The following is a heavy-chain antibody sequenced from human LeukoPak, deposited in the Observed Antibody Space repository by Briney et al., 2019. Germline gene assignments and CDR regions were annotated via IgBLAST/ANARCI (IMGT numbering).Heavy chain of an antibody. Sequence: SETLSLTCTVSGGSISSYYWSWIRQPPGKGLEWIGYIYYSGSTNYNPSLKSRVTIPVDTSKNQFSLKLSSVTAADTAVYYCAREGRRGGYDYWGQGTLVTVSS. V-gene: IGHV4-59*01. CDR1: GGSISSYY. J-gene: IGHJ4*02. CDR2: IYYSGST. CDR3: AREGRRGGYDY. D-gene: IGHD5-12*01.